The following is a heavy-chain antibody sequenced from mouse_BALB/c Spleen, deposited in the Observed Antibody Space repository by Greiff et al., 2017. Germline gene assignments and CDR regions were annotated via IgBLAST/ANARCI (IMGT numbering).Heavy chain of an antibody. CDR3: ASNYGSSYWYFDV. V-gene: IGHV3-8*02. D-gene: IGHD1-1*01. CDR1: GDSITSGY. J-gene: IGHJ1*01. CDR2: ISYSGST. Sequence: EVKLQESGPSLVKPSQTLSLTCSVTGDSITSGYWNWIRKFPGNKLEYMGYISYSGSTYYNPSLKSRISITRDTSKNQYYLQLNSVTTEDTATYYCASNYGSSYWYFDVWGAGTTVTVSS.